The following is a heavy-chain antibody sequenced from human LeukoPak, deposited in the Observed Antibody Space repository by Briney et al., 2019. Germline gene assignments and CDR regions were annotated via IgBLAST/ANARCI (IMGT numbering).Heavy chain of an antibody. V-gene: IGHV1-8*01. J-gene: IGHJ3*02. D-gene: IGHD3-3*01. CDR3: ARGRAHYHYDSNAFDI. CDR2: MNPNSGNT. CDR1: GYTFTSYD. Sequence: GASVKVSCKASGYTFTSYDINWVRQATGQGLEWMGWMNPNSGNTGYAQKFQGRVTMTRNTSISTAYMELSSLRSEDTAVYYCARGRAHYHYDSNAFDIWGQGTMVTVSS.